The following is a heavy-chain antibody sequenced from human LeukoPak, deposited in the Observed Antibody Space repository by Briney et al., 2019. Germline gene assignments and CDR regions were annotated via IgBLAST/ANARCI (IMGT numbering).Heavy chain of an antibody. CDR1: GYSFTSYW. CDR2: IYPGDSDT. D-gene: IGHD3-10*01. V-gene: IGHV5-51*01. Sequence: RGESLKISCKGSGYSFTSYWIGWVRQMPGKGLEWMGIIYPGDSDTRYSPSFQGQVTISADKSISTAYLQWSSLKASDTAMHYCARRVLLRFGEGYYFDYWGQGTLVTVSS. CDR3: ARRVLLRFGEGYYFDY. J-gene: IGHJ4*02.